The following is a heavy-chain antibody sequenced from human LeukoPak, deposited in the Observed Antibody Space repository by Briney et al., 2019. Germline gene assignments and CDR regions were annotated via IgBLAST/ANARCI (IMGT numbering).Heavy chain of an antibody. CDR2: ISGSGSGGST. V-gene: IGHV3-23*01. J-gene: IGHJ4*02. D-gene: IGHD6-19*01. CDR1: GFTFSSSA. CDR3: AKTGHGIAVAGTVDY. Sequence: TGGSLRLSCAASGFTFSSSAMSWVRQAPGKGLEWVSSISGSGSGGSTYYADSVKGRFTISRDNSKNTLYLQMNSLRAEDTAVYYCAKTGHGIAVAGTVDYWGQGTLVTVSS.